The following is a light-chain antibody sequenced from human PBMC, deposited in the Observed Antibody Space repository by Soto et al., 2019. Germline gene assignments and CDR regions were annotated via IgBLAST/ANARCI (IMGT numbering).Light chain of an antibody. J-gene: IGKJ5*01. Sequence: EIVLTQAPGTLSLSPGERASLSCRASQSVSSSYLAWYQQKPGQAPRLLIYGASSRATGIPDRFSGSGSGTDFPLTISRLEPEDFAVYYCQQRSNWPPITFGQGTRLEIK. V-gene: IGKV3D-20*02. CDR2: GAS. CDR3: QQRSNWPPIT. CDR1: QSVSSSY.